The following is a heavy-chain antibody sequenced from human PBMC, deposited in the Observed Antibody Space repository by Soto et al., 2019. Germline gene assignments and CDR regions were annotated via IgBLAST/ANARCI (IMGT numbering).Heavy chain of an antibody. CDR3: GIGAKGQWLVDY. V-gene: IGHV3-74*01. CDR1: GFTFNTYW. D-gene: IGHD6-19*01. J-gene: IGHJ4*02. CDR2: VNMDGSTT. Sequence: EVQLVESGGGLVQPGGSLRLSCAASGFTFNTYWLHWVRQAPGKGLVWVSRVNMDGSTTAYADSVRGRFTISRDNAKDTVYLEMKSRRDEDMAVYYCGIGAKGQWLVDYWGQGTLVTVSS.